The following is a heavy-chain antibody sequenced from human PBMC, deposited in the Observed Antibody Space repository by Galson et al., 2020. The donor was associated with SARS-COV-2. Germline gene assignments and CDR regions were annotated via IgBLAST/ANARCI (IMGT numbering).Heavy chain of an antibody. CDR3: ARDGQTSSGWAFDY. D-gene: IGHD6-19*01. CDR2: IFFDGSDK. J-gene: IGHJ4*02. CDR1: GFTFSSHA. V-gene: IGHV3-33*01. Sequence: SLKISCAASGFTFSSHALHWVRQAPGKGLEWVAQIFFDGSDKYYGDSVKGRFTISRDSSKNPVYLQMNNLRADDTAVYYCARDGQTSSGWAFDYWGQGTLVTVSS.